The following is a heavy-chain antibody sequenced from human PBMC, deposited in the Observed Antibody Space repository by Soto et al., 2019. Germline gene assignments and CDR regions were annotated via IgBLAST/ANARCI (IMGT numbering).Heavy chain of an antibody. V-gene: IGHV4-38-2*01. CDR2: IYQSGIT. J-gene: IGHJ4*02. CDR1: AYSVSNDSY. D-gene: IGHD1-1*01. Sequence: SETLSLTCAVSAYSVSNDSYWGWFRQPPGRGLEWITSIYQSGITYYNPSLKSRITISVNTSKNYFSLKLSSVTAADTAVYYCATKGGQLSSYYFDYWGRGALVTVSS. CDR3: ATKGGQLSSYYFDY.